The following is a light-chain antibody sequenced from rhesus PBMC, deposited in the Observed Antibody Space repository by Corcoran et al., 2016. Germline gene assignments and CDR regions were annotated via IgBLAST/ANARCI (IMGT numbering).Light chain of an antibody. Sequence: QAALTQPRSVSGSPGQSVTISCAGTNSDTGGYNYVSWYQQHPGTAPKLMISEVSKRPSGVSDRFSGSKSGNTASLTISGLQAEDDADYYCSSYAGNNIYIFGAGTRLTVL. CDR2: EVS. CDR1: NSDTGGYNY. V-gene: IGLV2-32*02. CDR3: SSYAGNNIYI. J-gene: IGLJ1*01.